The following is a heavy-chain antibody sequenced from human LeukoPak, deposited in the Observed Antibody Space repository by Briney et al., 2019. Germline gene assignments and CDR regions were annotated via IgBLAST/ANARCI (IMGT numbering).Heavy chain of an antibody. V-gene: IGHV3-23*01. CDR2: ISGSGGST. Sequence: PGGSLRLSCAASGFTFSSCAMSWVRQAPGKGLEWVSAISGSGGSTYYADSVKGRFTISRDNSKNTLYLQMNSLRAEDTAVYYCAKGTVYYGSGSYGYWGQGTLVTVSS. CDR3: AKGTVYYGSGSYGY. D-gene: IGHD3-10*01. J-gene: IGHJ4*02. CDR1: GFTFSSCA.